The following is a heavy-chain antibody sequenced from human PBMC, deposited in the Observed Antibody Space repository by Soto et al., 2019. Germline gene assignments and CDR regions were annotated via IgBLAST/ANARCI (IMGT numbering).Heavy chain of an antibody. CDR1: GYTFTSYY. Sequence: QVQLAQSGAEVKKPGASVKVSCKASGYTFTSYYMHWVRQAPGQGLEWMGIINPSGGSTSYAQKFQGRVTMTRDTSTSTVYMELSSLRSEDTAVYYCAQGGPTFGPYYYYMDVWGKGTTVTVSS. CDR3: AQGGPTFGPYYYYMDV. J-gene: IGHJ6*03. V-gene: IGHV1-46*01. D-gene: IGHD3-16*01. CDR2: INPSGGST.